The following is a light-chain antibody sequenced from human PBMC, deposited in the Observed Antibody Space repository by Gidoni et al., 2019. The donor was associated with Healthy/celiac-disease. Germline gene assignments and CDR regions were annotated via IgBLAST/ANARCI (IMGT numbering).Light chain of an antibody. CDR1: KLGDKY. Sequence: SYELTQPPSVSVSPGQTASITCPGAKLGDKYACWYQQKPGQSPVLVIYQDSKRPSGIPERFAGSNAGNTATLTISGTQAMDEADYYWQAWDSSTVFGGGTKLTVL. CDR2: QDS. CDR3: QAWDSSTV. V-gene: IGLV3-1*01. J-gene: IGLJ2*01.